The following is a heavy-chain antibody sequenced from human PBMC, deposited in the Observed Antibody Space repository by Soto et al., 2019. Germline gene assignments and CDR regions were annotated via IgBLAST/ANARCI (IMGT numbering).Heavy chain of an antibody. CDR2: VSPPFRTS. D-gene: IGHD3-10*01. J-gene: IGHJ6*02. CDR3: ARVLYYGSGSYSPYGMDV. V-gene: IGHV1-69*01. CDR1: GVSFNNNG. Sequence: QVQLVQSGAEVKKPGSSVKVSCKTSGVSFNNNGIGWVRQAPGHGLEWMGGVSPPFRTSNYARKFQRRISITAAASTGTVNMELSSLTSEDTAQYYCARVLYYGSGSYSPYGMDVWGQGTTVTVSS.